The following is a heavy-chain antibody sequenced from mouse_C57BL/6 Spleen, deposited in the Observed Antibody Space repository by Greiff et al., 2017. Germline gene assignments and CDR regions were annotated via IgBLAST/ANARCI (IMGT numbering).Heavy chain of an antibody. CDR2: IDPETGGT. V-gene: IGHV1-15*01. J-gene: IGHJ2*01. Sequence: QVQLTQSGAELVRPGASVTLSCKASGYTFTAYEMHWVKQTPVHGLAWIGAIDPETGGTAYNPKFKGKAILTADKSSSTAYMELRSLTSEYSAVKYCTREGNYYYGSSYGWGQGTTLTVSS. CDR3: TREGNYYYGSSYG. CDR1: GYTFTAYE. D-gene: IGHD1-1*01.